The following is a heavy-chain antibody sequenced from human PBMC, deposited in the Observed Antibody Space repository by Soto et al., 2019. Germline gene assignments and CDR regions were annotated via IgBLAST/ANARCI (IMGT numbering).Heavy chain of an antibody. Sequence: QMQLQESGPELVKPSGTLSLTCAVSGGSIASSDWWNWVRQTPEKGLEWIGEIFHEGNIIYKPSPKSPVTISVDKSKNQLSLALTSVTDADTAFYYCARAHKSGDSWSLDYWGQGILVTV. D-gene: IGHD4-4*01. CDR1: GGSIASSDW. V-gene: IGHV4-4*02. CDR3: ARAHKSGDSWSLDY. J-gene: IGHJ4*01. CDR2: IFHEGNI.